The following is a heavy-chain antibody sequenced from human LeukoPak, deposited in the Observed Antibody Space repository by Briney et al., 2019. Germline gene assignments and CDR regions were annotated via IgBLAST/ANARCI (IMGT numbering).Heavy chain of an antibody. V-gene: IGHV1-18*01. CDR2: ISAYNGNT. Sequence: ASVKVSCKTSGYTFTSYDINWVRQAPGQGVEWMGWISAYNGNTNYAQRLQGRVTMTTDTSTTTAYMELRNLRSDDTAAYFCARGLRYGSNYFDYWGQGTLVTVSS. CDR1: GYTFTSYD. CDR3: ARGLRYGSNYFDY. J-gene: IGHJ4*02. D-gene: IGHD5/OR15-5a*01.